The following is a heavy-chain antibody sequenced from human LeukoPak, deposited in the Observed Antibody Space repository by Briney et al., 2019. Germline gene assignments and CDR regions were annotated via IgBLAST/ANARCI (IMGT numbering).Heavy chain of an antibody. CDR2: IYPGDSGT. D-gene: IGHD2-2*01. CDR1: GYSFTSYW. CDR3: ARLGGGVVVPAAMPVRDYYGMDV. Sequence: GESLKISCKGSGYSFTSYWIGWVRQMPGIGLEWMGIIYPGDSGTRYSPSFQGQVTISADKSISTAYLQWSSLKASDTAMYYCARLGGGVVVPAAMPVRDYYGMDVWGQGTTVTVSS. J-gene: IGHJ6*02. V-gene: IGHV5-51*01.